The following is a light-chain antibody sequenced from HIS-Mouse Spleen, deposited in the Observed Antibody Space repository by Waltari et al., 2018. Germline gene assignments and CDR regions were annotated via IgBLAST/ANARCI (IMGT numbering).Light chain of an antibody. V-gene: IGLV2-14*03. J-gene: IGLJ2*01. CDR2: DVS. CDR3: SSYTSSSNVV. Sequence: QSALTQPASVSGSPGQSITIPCTGTSSDVGGYNYVPWYQQHPGKAPKLMIYDVSNRPSGVSNRFSGSKSGNTASLTISGLQAEDEADYYCSSYTSSSNVVFGGGTKLTVL. CDR1: SSDVGGYNY.